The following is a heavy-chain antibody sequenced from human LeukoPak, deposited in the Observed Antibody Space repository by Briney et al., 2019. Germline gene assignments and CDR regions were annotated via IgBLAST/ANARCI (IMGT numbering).Heavy chain of an antibody. Sequence: GGSLRLSCAASGLIFSSYEMNWVRHAPGKGLEWVSYISSSGSTIYYADSVEGRFTISRDNAKNSLYLQMNSLRAEDTAVYYCARESRSSGWDYFDYWGQGTPVTVSS. CDR1: GLIFSSYE. V-gene: IGHV3-48*03. J-gene: IGHJ4*02. D-gene: IGHD6-19*01. CDR2: ISSSGSTI. CDR3: ARESRSSGWDYFDY.